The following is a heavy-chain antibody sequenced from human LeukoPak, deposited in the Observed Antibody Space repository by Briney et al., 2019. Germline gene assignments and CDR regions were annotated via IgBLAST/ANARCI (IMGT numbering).Heavy chain of an antibody. CDR1: GFTFSSYG. V-gene: IGHV3-30*18. Sequence: PGGSLRLSCAASGFTFSSYGMHWVRQAPGKGLEWVAVISYDGSNKYYADSVKGRFTISRDNSKNTLYLQMSSLRAEDTAVYYCAKDRVWVVVTANPLDYWGQGTLVTVSS. CDR2: ISYDGSNK. D-gene: IGHD2-21*02. CDR3: AKDRVWVVVTANPLDY. J-gene: IGHJ4*02.